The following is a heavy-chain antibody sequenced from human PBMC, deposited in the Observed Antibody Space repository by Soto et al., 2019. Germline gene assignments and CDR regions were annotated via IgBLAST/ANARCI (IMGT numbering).Heavy chain of an antibody. Sequence: SPTLSLTCAISGDSVSSNSAAWNWIRQSPSRGLEWLGRTYYRSKWYNDYAVSVKSRITINPDTSKNQFSLQLNSVTPEDTAVYYCARDRLVLFANYYYGMDVWGQGTTVTVSS. D-gene: IGHD6-19*01. CDR3: ARDRLVLFANYYYGMDV. CDR1: GDSVSSNSAA. V-gene: IGHV6-1*01. CDR2: TYYRSKWYN. J-gene: IGHJ6*02.